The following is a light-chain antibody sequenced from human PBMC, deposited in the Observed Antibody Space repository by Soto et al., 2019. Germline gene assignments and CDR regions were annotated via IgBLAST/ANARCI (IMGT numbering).Light chain of an antibody. CDR2: DAS. J-gene: IGKJ1*01. CDR3: QVRDVWPS. CDR1: QSVSTS. Sequence: IVLTQSQVTLALFPGESAVLSCRASQSVSTSVAWYQHKVGQAPRLFIYDASKRAPGIPPRFTGSGSGTDFTLTISSLEPEDIAVYYCQVRDVWPSFGQGTKVEIK. V-gene: IGKV3-11*01.